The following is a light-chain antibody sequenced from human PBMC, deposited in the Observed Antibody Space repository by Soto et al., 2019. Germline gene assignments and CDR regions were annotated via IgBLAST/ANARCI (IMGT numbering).Light chain of an antibody. V-gene: IGKV1-39*01. J-gene: IGKJ5*01. CDR2: ASN. CDR1: QTITGS. CDR3: QQTYSIPIT. Sequence: DIQMTQSPSSLSASVGDRVTITCRASQTITGSLNWYQQRPGKAPNLLIYASNSLQSGVPPRFSGSGSGTDFTLPISSLQPEDFATSYRQQTYSIPITSGQGTRLDMK.